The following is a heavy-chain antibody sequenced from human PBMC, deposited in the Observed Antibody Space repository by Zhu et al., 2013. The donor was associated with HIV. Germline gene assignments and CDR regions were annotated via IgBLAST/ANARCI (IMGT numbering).Heavy chain of an antibody. Sequence: QVQLMQSGAEVKKPGASVKVSCKASGYIFSHYGISWVRQAPGRGLEWVGWISTYYGHTNYAERLQGRLTMTTDTSTSTAYMELRSLKSDDTAIYYCTRGPGYCSSTSCSDYYYSMDVWAKGPRSPSP. CDR1: GYIFSHYG. J-gene: IGHJ6*03. V-gene: IGHV1-18*01. D-gene: IGHD2-2*01. CDR3: TRGPGYCSSTSCSDYYYSMDV. CDR2: ISTYYGHT.